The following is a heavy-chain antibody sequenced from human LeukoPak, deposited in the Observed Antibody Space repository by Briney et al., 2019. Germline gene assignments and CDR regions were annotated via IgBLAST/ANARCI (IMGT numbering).Heavy chain of an antibody. CDR2: INGRGDET. D-gene: IGHD5-18*01. V-gene: IGHV3-23*01. CDR3: AKDGYSSTNFDY. Sequence: GGSLRLSCAASGFTVTNYGMVWVRQAPGKGLEWVSSINGRGDETHHADSVKGRFTISRDNSKNTLYLQMNSLRAEDTAVYYCAKDGYSSTNFDYWGQGTLVTVSS. CDR1: GFTVTNYG. J-gene: IGHJ4*02.